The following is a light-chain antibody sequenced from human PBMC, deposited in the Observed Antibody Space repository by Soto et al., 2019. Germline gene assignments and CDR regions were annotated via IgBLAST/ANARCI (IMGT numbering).Light chain of an antibody. CDR2: DAS. J-gene: IGKJ1*01. Sequence: DIEMISFAATPSATVGDRVTITCRASQSISSWLAWYQQKPGKAPKLLIYDASSLESGVPSRFSGSGSGTEFTLTISSLQPDDFATYYCQQYNSYWTFGQGTKVDIK. CDR1: QSISSW. V-gene: IGKV1-5*01. CDR3: QQYNSYWT.